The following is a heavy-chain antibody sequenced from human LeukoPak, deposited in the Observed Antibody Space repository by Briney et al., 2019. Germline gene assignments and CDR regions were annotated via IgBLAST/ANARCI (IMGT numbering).Heavy chain of an antibody. CDR1: GFTFSSYW. J-gene: IGHJ3*02. V-gene: IGHV3-74*01. D-gene: IGHD3-3*01. CDR3: AREYYDFWSGYPGAFDI. Sequence: QPGGSLRLSCAASGFTFSSYWMHWVRHAPGKGLVWVSRINSDGSSTIYADCVKGRFTISRDNGKNRLYLQMNSLRAEDTAVYYCAREYYDFWSGYPGAFDIWGQGTMVTVSS. CDR2: INSDGSST.